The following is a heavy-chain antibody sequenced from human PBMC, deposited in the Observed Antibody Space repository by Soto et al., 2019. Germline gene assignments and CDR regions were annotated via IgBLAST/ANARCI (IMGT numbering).Heavy chain of an antibody. D-gene: IGHD3-3*01. V-gene: IGHV1-69*13. CDR1: GGTFSSYA. CDR2: IIPIFGTA. CDR3: ARADFWSGYYTLGLGYYYYGMDV. Sequence: ASVKVSCKASGGTFSSYAISWVRQAPGQGLEWMGGIIPIFGTANYAQKFQSRVTITADESTSTAYMELSSLRSEDTAVYYCARADFWSGYYTLGLGYYYYGMDVSGQGTTVTVSS. J-gene: IGHJ6*02.